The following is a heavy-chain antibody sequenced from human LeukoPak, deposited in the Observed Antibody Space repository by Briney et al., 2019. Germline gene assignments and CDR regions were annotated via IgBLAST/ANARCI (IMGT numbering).Heavy chain of an antibody. D-gene: IGHD3-22*01. Sequence: SVKVSCKASGGTFSSYAISWVRQAPGQGLEWMGGIIPIFGTANYAQKFQGRVTITADKSTSTAYMELRSLRSEDTAVYYCAREGRYYYDSSGLSPFDYWGQGTLVTVSS. CDR3: AREGRYYYDSSGLSPFDY. CDR1: GGTFSSYA. V-gene: IGHV1-69*06. CDR2: IIPIFGTA. J-gene: IGHJ4*02.